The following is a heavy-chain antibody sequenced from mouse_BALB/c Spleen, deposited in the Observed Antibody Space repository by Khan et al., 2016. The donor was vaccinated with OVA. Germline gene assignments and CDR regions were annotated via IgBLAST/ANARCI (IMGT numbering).Heavy chain of an antibody. CDR3: AIRDYFDY. J-gene: IGHJ2*01. Sequence: VQLQQSGPELVRPGVSVKISCKGSGYTFTDYSMHWVKQSHAKSLAWIGVISTDSVNTNYNQQFKGKATLTVDKSSSTAYMELARMTSEDSAIYYCAIRDYFDYWGQGTTLTVSS. CDR2: ISTDSVNT. CDR1: GYTFTDYS. V-gene: IGHV1S137*01.